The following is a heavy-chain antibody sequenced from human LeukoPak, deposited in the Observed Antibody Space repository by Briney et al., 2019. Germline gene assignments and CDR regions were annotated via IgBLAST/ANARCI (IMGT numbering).Heavy chain of an antibody. V-gene: IGHV4-4*07. CDR2: INTSGST. CDR3: ARDNPGYSSGSYYTCFDY. Sequence: PSETLSLTCTVSGGSISTYYWSWIRQPAGKGLEWIGRINTSGSTNYNPSLKSRVTMSVDTSKNQFSLKLSSVTAADTAVYYCARDNPGYSSGSYYTCFDYWGQGTLVTVSS. J-gene: IGHJ4*02. CDR1: GGSISTYY. D-gene: IGHD3-10*01.